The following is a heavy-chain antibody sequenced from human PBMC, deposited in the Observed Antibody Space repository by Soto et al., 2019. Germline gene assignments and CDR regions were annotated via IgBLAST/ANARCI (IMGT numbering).Heavy chain of an antibody. V-gene: IGHV3-30-3*01. Sequence: GGSLRLSCAASGFTFSSYAMHWVRQAPGKGLEWVAVISYDGSNKYYADSVKGRFTISRDNSKNTLYLQMNSLRAEDTAVYYCARVMRDTAMDYYYYGMDVWGQGTTVTVSS. CDR2: ISYDGSNK. CDR3: ARVMRDTAMDYYYYGMDV. J-gene: IGHJ6*02. CDR1: GFTFSSYA. D-gene: IGHD5-18*01.